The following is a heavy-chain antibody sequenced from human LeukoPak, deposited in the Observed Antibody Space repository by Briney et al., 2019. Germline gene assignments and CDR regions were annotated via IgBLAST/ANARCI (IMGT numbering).Heavy chain of an antibody. V-gene: IGHV3-30*02. CDR1: GFTFSSYG. CDR3: AKEKGYGDYEGGQGFDY. D-gene: IGHD4-17*01. CDR2: IRYDGSNK. Sequence: PGGSLRLSCAASGFTFSSYGMHWVRQAPGKGLEWVAFIRYDGSNKYYADSVKGRFTISRDNSKSTLCLQMNSLRAEDTAVYYCAKEKGYGDYEGGQGFDYWGQGTLVTVSS. J-gene: IGHJ4*02.